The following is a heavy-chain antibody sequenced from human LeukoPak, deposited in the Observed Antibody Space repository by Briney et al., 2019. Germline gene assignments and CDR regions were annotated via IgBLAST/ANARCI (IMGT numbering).Heavy chain of an antibody. Sequence: PGGSLRLSCAASGFTFDDYAMHWVRQAPGKGLEWVSGISWNSGSIGYADSVKGRFTISRDNAKNSLYLQMNSLRAEDTALYYCARDSAEYGGKGFDYWGQGTLVTVSS. J-gene: IGHJ4*02. CDR3: ARDSAEYGGKGFDY. D-gene: IGHD4-23*01. CDR1: GFTFDDYA. CDR2: ISWNSGSI. V-gene: IGHV3-9*01.